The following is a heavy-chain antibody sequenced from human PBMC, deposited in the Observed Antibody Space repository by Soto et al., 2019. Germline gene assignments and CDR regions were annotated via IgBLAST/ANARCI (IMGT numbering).Heavy chain of an antibody. Sequence: SETLSLTCTVSGGSISSSSYYWGWIRQPPGKGLEWIGSIYYSGSTYYNPSLKSRVTISVDTSKNQFSLKLSSVTAADTAVYYCARHNLIPHDILPGYFYGMDAWGQGTTVTVSS. J-gene: IGHJ6*02. CDR3: ARHNLIPHDILPGYFYGMDA. D-gene: IGHD3-9*01. CDR2: IYYSGST. V-gene: IGHV4-39*01. CDR1: GGSISSSSYY.